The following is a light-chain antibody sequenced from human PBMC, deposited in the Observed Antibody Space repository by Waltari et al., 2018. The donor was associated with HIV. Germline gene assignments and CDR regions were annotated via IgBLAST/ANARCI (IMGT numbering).Light chain of an antibody. CDR2: GAS. CDR3: QQYGSSPRT. Sequence: EIVLTQSPGTLSLSPGERATLSCRASQYVTSSDVAWYQQRPGQAPRLLIYGASSRATGIPDRFSGSGSGTDFTLTISRLEPEDFAVYYCQQYGSSPRTFGQGTKVEIK. V-gene: IGKV3-20*01. CDR1: QYVTSSD. J-gene: IGKJ1*01.